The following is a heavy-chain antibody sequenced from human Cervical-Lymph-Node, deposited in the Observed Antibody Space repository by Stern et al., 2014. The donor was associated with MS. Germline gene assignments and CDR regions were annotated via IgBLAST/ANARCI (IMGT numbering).Heavy chain of an antibody. J-gene: IGHJ4*02. CDR2: IYYRGST. V-gene: IGHV4-61*01. D-gene: IGHD3-16*01. CDR3: ARVLITFGGVNFDY. CDR1: GGSVSSGSYY. Sequence: QVQLVESGPGLVKPSETLSLTCTVSGGSVSSGSYYWSWTRRPPGKGLEWIGYIYYRGSTNSNPSLKSRVTISVDTSKNQFSLKLSSVTAADTAVYYCARVLITFGGVNFDYWGQGTLVTVSS.